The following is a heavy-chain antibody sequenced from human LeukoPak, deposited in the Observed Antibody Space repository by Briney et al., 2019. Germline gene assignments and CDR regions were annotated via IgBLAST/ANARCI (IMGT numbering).Heavy chain of an antibody. CDR1: GYTFTGYY. CDR2: INPNSGGT. J-gene: IGHJ5*02. D-gene: IGHD6-13*01. V-gene: IGHV1-2*02. CDR3: ASYPRIAAAGTPWFDP. Sequence: ASVKVSCKASGYTFTGYYMHWVRQAPGQGLEWMGWINPNSGGTNYAQKFQGRVTMTGDTSISTAYMELSRLRSDDTAVYYCASYPRIAAAGTPWFDPWGQGTLVTVSS.